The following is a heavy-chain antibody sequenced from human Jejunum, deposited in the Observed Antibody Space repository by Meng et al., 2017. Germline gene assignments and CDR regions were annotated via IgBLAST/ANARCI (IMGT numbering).Heavy chain of an antibody. D-gene: IGHD1-26*01. CDR2: FTRGGTT. CDR1: GGSISGYF. CDR3: ARHEVDFDN. J-gene: IGHJ4*02. Sequence: QVQLQRWGAGLLKPSGTLSLPCAVYGGSISGYFWSWIRQAPGEGLEWVGEFTRGGTTNYNPSLKSRVTISADTSKNQFSLTLSSVSAADTAVYYCARHEVDFDNWGQGTLVTVSS. V-gene: IGHV4-34*02.